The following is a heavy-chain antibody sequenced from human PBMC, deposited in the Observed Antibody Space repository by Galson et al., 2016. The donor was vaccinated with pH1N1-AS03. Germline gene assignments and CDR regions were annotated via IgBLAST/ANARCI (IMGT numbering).Heavy chain of an antibody. V-gene: IGHV3-30*04. CDR1: GLTFSDYA. J-gene: IGHJ5*02. CDR3: ARDGGMSVPALDP. Sequence: SLRLSCAASGLTFSDYAMHWVRQAPGKGLEWVALISYDGGDKKYADSVKGRFSISRDNSKDTLFLQMNSLRADDTAVYYCARDGGMSVPALDPRGQGTLVTVSS. D-gene: IGHD6-19*01. CDR2: ISYDGGDK.